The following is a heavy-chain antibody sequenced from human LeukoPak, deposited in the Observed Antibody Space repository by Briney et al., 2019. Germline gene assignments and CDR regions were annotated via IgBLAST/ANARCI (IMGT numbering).Heavy chain of an antibody. CDR3: ASSSGYIGY. V-gene: IGHV4-61*10. Sequence: PSETLSLTCTVSGGSISSGSYYWSWIRQPAGKGLEWIGEIYHSGSTNYNPSLKSRVTISVDKSKNQFSLKLSSVTAADTAVYYCASSSGYIGYWGQGTLVTVSS. J-gene: IGHJ4*02. CDR2: IYHSGST. CDR1: GGSISSGSYY. D-gene: IGHD3-22*01.